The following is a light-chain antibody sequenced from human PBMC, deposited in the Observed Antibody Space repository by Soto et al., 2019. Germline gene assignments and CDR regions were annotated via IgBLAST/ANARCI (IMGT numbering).Light chain of an antibody. CDR2: RAS. CDR1: QSVRSSS. J-gene: IGKJ2*02. CDR3: QHYDTSRWT. Sequence: EIVLTQSPGTLSLSPGGRATLLCRASQSVRSSSLAWYQQKPGQAPRLLIYRASTRATGIPDRFSGSGSGTGFSLTISRLEPEDFAVYYCQHYDTSRWTFGQGTKLEI. V-gene: IGKV3-20*01.